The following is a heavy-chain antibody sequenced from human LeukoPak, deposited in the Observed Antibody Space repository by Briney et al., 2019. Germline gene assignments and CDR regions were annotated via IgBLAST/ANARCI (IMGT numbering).Heavy chain of an antibody. CDR1: GYTFTSYG. V-gene: IGHV1-18*01. D-gene: IGHD6-6*01. J-gene: IGHJ4*02. CDR3: ARDISSIAARMDFDY. Sequence: ASVKVSCKASGYTFTSYGISWVRQAPGQGLEWMGWISAYNGNTNYAQKLQGRVTMTTDTSTSTAYMELRSLRSDDTAVYYCARDISSIAARMDFDYWGQGTLVTVSS. CDR2: ISAYNGNT.